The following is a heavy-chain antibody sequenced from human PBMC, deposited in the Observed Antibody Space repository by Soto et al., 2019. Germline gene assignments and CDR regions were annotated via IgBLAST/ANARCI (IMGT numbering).Heavy chain of an antibody. CDR2: ISSSGSTI. CDR3: AKQVLSGVDP. CDR1: GFTLSSYE. J-gene: IGHJ5*02. D-gene: IGHD7-27*01. V-gene: IGHV3-48*03. Sequence: GGSLRLSCAASGFTLSSYEMNWVRHAPGKGLEWVSYISSSGSTIYYAGSVKGRFTISRDNAKKELYLQMNSMRAKDTAVNYCAKQVLSGVDPWGQGTLVTVTS.